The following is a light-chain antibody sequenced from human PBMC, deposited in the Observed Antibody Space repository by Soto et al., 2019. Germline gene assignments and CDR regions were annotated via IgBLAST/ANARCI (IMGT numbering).Light chain of an antibody. Sequence: EIVMTQSPAILSVSPGERAALSCRASQSVSSNLAWYQQKPGQAPRLLXCEASNRATGVPARFSGSGSGTDLTLTISILDTEDFAVYYCQQRSNWPPITFGQGTRLYIK. CDR2: EAS. CDR1: QSVSSN. J-gene: IGKJ5*01. CDR3: QQRSNWPPIT. V-gene: IGKV3-11*01.